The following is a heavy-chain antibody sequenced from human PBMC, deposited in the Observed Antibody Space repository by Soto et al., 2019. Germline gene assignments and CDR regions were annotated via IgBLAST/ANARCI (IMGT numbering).Heavy chain of an antibody. Sequence: SETLSLTCTVSGGSISSYYWSWIRQPPGKGLEWIGYIYYDGSTNYNPSLKSRVTISRDNSKNTLYLQMNSLRAEDTAVYYCAKSPGYYYDRTGYHFDSWGQGTLVTVSS. CDR3: AKSPGYYYDRTGYHFDS. CDR2: IYYDGST. CDR1: GGSISSYY. D-gene: IGHD3-22*01. V-gene: IGHV4-59*12. J-gene: IGHJ4*02.